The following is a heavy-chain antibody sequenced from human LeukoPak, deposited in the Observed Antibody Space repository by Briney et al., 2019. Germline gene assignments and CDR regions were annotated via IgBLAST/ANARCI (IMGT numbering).Heavy chain of an antibody. CDR2: ISHSGGT. Sequence: SQTLSLTCTVSGGSISSGDYYCSWIRQPPGQGLEWIAYISHSGGTYYNPSLKSRATISLDTSRNQFSLRLSSVTAADTAVYYCARALPDDWLYFDYWGQGTLVTVSS. J-gene: IGHJ4*02. CDR1: GGSISSGDYY. D-gene: IGHD3-9*01. CDR3: ARALPDDWLYFDY. V-gene: IGHV4-30-4*01.